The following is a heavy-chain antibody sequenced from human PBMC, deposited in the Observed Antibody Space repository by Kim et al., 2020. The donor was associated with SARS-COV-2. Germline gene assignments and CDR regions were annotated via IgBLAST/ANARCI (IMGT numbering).Heavy chain of an antibody. V-gene: IGHV4-34*01. CDR2: INHSGST. J-gene: IGHJ6*02. D-gene: IGHD3-9*01. CDR1: GGSFSGYY. CDR3: ARVGNYDILTGYYLYYGMDV. Sequence: SETLSLTCAVYGGSFSGYYWSWIRQPPGKGLEWIGEINHSGSTNYNPSLKSRVTISVDTSKNQFSLKLSSVTAADTAVYYCARVGNYDILTGYYLYYGMDVWGQGTTGTVSS.